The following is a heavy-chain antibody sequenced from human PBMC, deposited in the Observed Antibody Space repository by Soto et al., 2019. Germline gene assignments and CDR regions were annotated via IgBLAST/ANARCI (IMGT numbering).Heavy chain of an antibody. D-gene: IGHD6-6*01. V-gene: IGHV4-34*01. J-gene: IGHJ4*02. CDR3: ARDVIAARLFDY. Sequence: QVQLQQWGAGLLKPSETLSLTCAVYGGSFSGYYWSWIRQPPGKGLEWIGEINHSGSTNYNPSLKSRVTISVDTSKNQFSLKLSSVSAADTAVYYCARDVIAARLFDYWGQGTLVTVSS. CDR2: INHSGST. CDR1: GGSFSGYY.